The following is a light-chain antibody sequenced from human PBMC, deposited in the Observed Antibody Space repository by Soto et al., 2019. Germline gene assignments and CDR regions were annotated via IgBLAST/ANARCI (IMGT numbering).Light chain of an antibody. CDR3: SSYAGSNNLG. J-gene: IGLJ2*01. Sequence: QSALTQPPSASGSPGQSVTISCTGTSSDVGGYNYVSWYQQHPGKAPKLMIYEVSKRPSGVPDRFSGSKSGNTASLTVSGLQAEDEADCYCSSYAGSNNLGFGGGTKLTVL. V-gene: IGLV2-8*01. CDR1: SSDVGGYNY. CDR2: EVS.